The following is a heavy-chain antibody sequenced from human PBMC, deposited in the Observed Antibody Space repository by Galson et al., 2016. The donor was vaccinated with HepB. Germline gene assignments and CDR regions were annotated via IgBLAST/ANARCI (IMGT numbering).Heavy chain of an antibody. V-gene: IGHV3-23*01. CDR2: ISGSGATT. CDR1: GVTFRNHA. J-gene: IGHJ4*02. D-gene: IGHD3-22*01. CDR3: AKERRDYYDSSGNSDY. Sequence: SLRLSCAVSGVTFRNHAMNWVRQAPGKGLEWVSVISGSGATTFYGDSVKGRFTISRDNSKNTLYLQMNSLRAEDTAVYYCAKERRDYYDSSGNSDYWGQGTLVTVSS.